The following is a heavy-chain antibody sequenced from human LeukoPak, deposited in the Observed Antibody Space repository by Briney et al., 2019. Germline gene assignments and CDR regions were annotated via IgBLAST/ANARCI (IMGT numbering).Heavy chain of an antibody. CDR2: IYYSGST. Sequence: SETLSLTCTVSGGPISSYYLSWIRQPPGKGLEWIGYIYYSGSTNYNPSLKSRVTISADTSKSQFSLKLSSVTAADTAVYYCARGPDYYDSSGYPFDYWGQGTLVTVSS. D-gene: IGHD3-22*01. V-gene: IGHV4-59*01. CDR3: ARGPDYYDSSGYPFDY. CDR1: GGPISSYY. J-gene: IGHJ4*02.